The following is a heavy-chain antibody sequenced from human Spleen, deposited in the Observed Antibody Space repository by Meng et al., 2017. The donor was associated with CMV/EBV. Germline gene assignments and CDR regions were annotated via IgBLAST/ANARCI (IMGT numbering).Heavy chain of an antibody. D-gene: IGHD1-26*01. J-gene: IGHJ5*02. CDR2: INHSGSI. Sequence: VYGGSFSGYYWSWIRQPPGKGLEWIGEINHSGSINYNPSLKSRVTISVDTSRNQFSLKMNSVTAADTAVYYCARASGSYSGHWFDPWGQGTLVTVSS. V-gene: IGHV4-34*01. CDR1: GGSFSGYY. CDR3: ARASGSYSGHWFDP.